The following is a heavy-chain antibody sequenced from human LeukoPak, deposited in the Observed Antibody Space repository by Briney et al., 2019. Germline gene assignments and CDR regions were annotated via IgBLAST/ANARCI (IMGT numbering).Heavy chain of an antibody. CDR3: ARSDSSGYFTHFDY. D-gene: IGHD3-22*01. Sequence: GGSLRLSCAASGFTFSSYSMNWVRQAPGKGLEWVSSISSSSSYIYYADSVKGRFTISRDNAKNSLYLQTNSLRAEDTAVYYCARSDSSGYFTHFDYWGQGTLVTVSS. CDR1: GFTFSSYS. CDR2: ISSSSSYI. V-gene: IGHV3-21*01. J-gene: IGHJ4*02.